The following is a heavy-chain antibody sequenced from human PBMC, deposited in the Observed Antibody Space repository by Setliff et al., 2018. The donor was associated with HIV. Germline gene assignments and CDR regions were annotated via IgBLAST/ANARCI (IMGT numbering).Heavy chain of an antibody. V-gene: IGHV4-4*07. CDR1: GGSISSYY. D-gene: IGHD6-13*01. CDR2: IYTSGST. Sequence: SETLSLTCTVSGGSISSYYWSWIRQPAGKGLECIGRIYTSGSTSYNPSLKGRVTISIDTPKNQFSLKLSSVTATDTAVYYCARGENSWYGLNWFDPWGQGTLVTVSS. J-gene: IGHJ5*02. CDR3: ARGENSWYGLNWFDP.